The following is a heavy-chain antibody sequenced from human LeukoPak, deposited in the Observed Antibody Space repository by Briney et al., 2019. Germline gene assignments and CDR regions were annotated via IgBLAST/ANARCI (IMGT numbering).Heavy chain of an antibody. V-gene: IGHV4-59*01. Sequence: SETLSLTCTVSGGSISSYYWIWIPQPPGKGLEGIRYIYYSRSTNYNPPLKSRVTISVETSKNQFSLKLSSVTAPDTAVYYCARGDTAMVTGYYYGMDVWGQGTTVTVSS. J-gene: IGHJ6*02. D-gene: IGHD5-18*01. CDR2: IYYSRST. CDR1: GGSISSYY. CDR3: ARGDTAMVTGYYYGMDV.